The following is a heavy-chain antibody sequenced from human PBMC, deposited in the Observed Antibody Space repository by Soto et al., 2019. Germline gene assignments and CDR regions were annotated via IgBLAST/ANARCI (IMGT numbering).Heavy chain of an antibody. CDR2: IKSKPDGGTT. CDR3: TTDPYCGGDCYFGPFDY. J-gene: IGHJ4*02. Sequence: PGGSLRFPCAASRFTFCNAWMSWVRHAPVKWLEWVGRIKSKPDGGTTDYAAPVKGRFTISRDDSKNTLYLQMNSLKTEDTAVYYCTTDPYCGGDCYFGPFDYWGQRTLITVSS. D-gene: IGHD2-21*02. CDR1: RFTFCNAW. V-gene: IGHV3-15*01.